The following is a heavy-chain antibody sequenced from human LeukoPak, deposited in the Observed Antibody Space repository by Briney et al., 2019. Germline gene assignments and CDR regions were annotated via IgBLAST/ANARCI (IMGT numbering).Heavy chain of an antibody. V-gene: IGHV1-8*03. CDR3: ARDVQSVAGNDFDY. J-gene: IGHJ4*02. CDR1: GYTFTSFD. CDR2: MNPNNDNT. Sequence: ASVKVSCKASGYTFTSFDINWVRQAAGQGLEWMVWMNPNNDNTAYAQKFQGRLTFTRNTSMSTAYMELSSLRSDDTAVYYCARDVQSVAGNDFDYWGQGTLVTVSS. D-gene: IGHD6-19*01.